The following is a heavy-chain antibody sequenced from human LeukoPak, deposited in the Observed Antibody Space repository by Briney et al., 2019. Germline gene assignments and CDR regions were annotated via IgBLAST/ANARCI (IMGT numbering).Heavy chain of an antibody. CDR1: GYTFTAYY. Sequence: ASVKVSCKASGYTFTAYYMHWVRQAPGQGLEWMGWINPDSGGTNYAQKFQGRVTMTRDTSTSTAYMELSSLRSDDTAVYYCARDVDSSWYPNPSDYWGQGTLVTVSS. V-gene: IGHV1-2*02. CDR2: INPDSGGT. J-gene: IGHJ4*02. D-gene: IGHD6-13*01. CDR3: ARDVDSSWYPNPSDY.